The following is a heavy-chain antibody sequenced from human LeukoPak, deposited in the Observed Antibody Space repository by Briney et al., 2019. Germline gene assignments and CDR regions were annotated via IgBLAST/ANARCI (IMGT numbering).Heavy chain of an antibody. V-gene: IGHV1-18*01. CDR1: GYTFTSYG. D-gene: IGHD3-16*01. CDR2: ISTSNGDT. CDR3: ARRGRDTGFDP. J-gene: IGHJ5*02. Sequence: ASVKVSCKASGYTFTSYGINWVRQAPGQGLEWLGWISTSNGDTLYAQNLRGRVTWTTDTSTTTAYMELRSLRFDDTAVYYCARRGRDTGFDPWGQGTLVTVSS.